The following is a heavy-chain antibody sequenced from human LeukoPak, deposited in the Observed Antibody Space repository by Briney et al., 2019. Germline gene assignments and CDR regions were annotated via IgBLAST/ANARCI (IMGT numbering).Heavy chain of an antibody. D-gene: IGHD1-26*01. CDR1: GGTFSSYA. CDR3: ARVLGGKLNY. CDR2: IIPIFGTA. J-gene: IGHJ4*02. V-gene: IGHV1-69*13. Sequence: EASVKVSCKASGGTFSSYAISWVRQAPGQGLEWMGGIIPIFGTANYAQKFQGRVTITADESTSTAYMELSSLRSEDTAVYYCARVLGGKLNYWGQGTLVTVSS.